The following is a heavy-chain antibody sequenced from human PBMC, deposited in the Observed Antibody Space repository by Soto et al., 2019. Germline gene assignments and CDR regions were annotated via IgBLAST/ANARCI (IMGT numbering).Heavy chain of an antibody. CDR2: INAGNGNT. J-gene: IGHJ4*02. CDR3: ARGGGYYYWDDY. V-gene: IGHV1-3*05. CDR1: GYTFTSYA. D-gene: IGHD3-22*01. Sequence: QVQLVQSGAEEKKPGASVKVSCKASGYTFTSYAMHWVRQAPGQRLEWMGWINAGNGNTKYSQKFQGRVTITRDTSARTAYMELSSLRSEDTAVYYCARGGGYYYWDDYWGQGTLVTVSS.